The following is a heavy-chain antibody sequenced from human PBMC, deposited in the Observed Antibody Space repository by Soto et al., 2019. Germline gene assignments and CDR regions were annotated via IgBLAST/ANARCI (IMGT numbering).Heavy chain of an antibody. V-gene: IGHV4-4*02. J-gene: IGHJ4*02. Sequence: PSATLSLTGAVSCGSFTSNNWLTWVRQPPGQGLEWIGEIYRTVSTNYNPSRKSRVTISLDKSENQFSLKVTSLTAADTAVYYCASRDPGTSVDYWGQGTLVTVSS. CDR1: CGSFTSNNW. D-gene: IGHD1-7*01. CDR3: ASRDPGTSVDY. CDR2: IYRTVST.